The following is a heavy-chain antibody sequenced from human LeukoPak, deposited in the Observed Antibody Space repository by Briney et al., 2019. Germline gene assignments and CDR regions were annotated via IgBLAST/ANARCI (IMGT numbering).Heavy chain of an antibody. CDR3: ARGRYMYYYDSSGYYYEDY. CDR1: GYTFTSYD. Sequence: ASVKVSCKASGYTFTSYDINWVRQATGQGLEWMGWMNPNSGNTGYAQKFQGRVTMTRNTSISTAYMELSSLRSEDTAVYYCARGRYMYYYDSSGYYYEDYWGQGTLVAVSS. D-gene: IGHD3-22*01. V-gene: IGHV1-8*01. CDR2: MNPNSGNT. J-gene: IGHJ4*02.